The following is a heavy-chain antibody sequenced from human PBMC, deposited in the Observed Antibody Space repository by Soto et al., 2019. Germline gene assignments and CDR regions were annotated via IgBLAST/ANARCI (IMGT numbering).Heavy chain of an antibody. CDR3: AHSHYDMITFGGVIVTSFDY. CDR2: IYWDDDK. Sequence: SGPTLVNPTQTLTLTCTFSGFSLSTSGVGVGWIRQPPGKALEWLALIYWDDDKRYSPSLKSRLTITKDTSKNQVVLTMTNMDPVDTATYYCAHSHYDMITFGGVIVTSFDYWGQGTLVTVSS. V-gene: IGHV2-5*02. J-gene: IGHJ4*02. D-gene: IGHD3-16*02. CDR1: GFSLSTSGVG.